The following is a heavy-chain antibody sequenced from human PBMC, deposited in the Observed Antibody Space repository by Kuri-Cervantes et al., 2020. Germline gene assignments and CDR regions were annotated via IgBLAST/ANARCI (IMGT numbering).Heavy chain of an antibody. CDR2: VNSDGGTT. CDR1: GLIFSNYW. J-gene: IGHJ4*02. Sequence: GGSLRLSCAASGLIFSNYWMHWVRQAPGKGLVWVSRVNSDGGTTNYADSVKGRFTTSRDNAKNTLHLQMNSLRAEDTAVYYCARGGLLTMVRGVVNYPNDYWGQGTLVTVSS. CDR3: ARGGLLTMVRGVVNYPNDY. V-gene: IGHV3-74*01. D-gene: IGHD3-10*01.